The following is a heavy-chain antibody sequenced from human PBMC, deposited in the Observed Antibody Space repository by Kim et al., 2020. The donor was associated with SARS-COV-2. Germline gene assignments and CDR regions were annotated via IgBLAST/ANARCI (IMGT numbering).Heavy chain of an antibody. CDR1: GGTFSSHA. V-gene: IGHV1-69*13. Sequence: SVKVSCKASGGTFSSHAISWVRQAPGQGLEWMGGIIPIFGTTNYAQKFQGRVTITADESTSTAYMELSSLRSEDTAVYYCASATTVTRYYYYYGMDVWGQGTTVTVSS. CDR3: ASATTVTRYYYYYGMDV. CDR2: IIPIFGTT. D-gene: IGHD4-17*01. J-gene: IGHJ6*02.